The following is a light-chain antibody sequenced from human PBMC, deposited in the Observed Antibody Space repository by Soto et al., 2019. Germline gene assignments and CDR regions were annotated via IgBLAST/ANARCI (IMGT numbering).Light chain of an antibody. CDR2: DAS. CDR3: QQRFNWPRFT. V-gene: IGKV3-11*01. Sequence: EIVLTQSPATLSLSPGERATLSCRASQSVSSYLAWYQQKPGQAPRLLIYDASNRATGIPARFSGGGSGTDFTLTISCLESEDFAVYYCQQRFNWPRFTFGQGTKLEIK. J-gene: IGKJ2*01. CDR1: QSVSSY.